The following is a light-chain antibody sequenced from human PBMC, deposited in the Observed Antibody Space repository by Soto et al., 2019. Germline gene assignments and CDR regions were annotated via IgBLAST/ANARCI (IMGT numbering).Light chain of an antibody. Sequence: EIVLTQSPATLSASPGERATLSCRASQSVSSSLAWYQQKPGHAPRLLIYDGSTRATGIPARFRGFGSGTEVTLTINSLQAEEFAVYYCHQYNDWPPVTFGGGTKVEIK. CDR2: DGS. J-gene: IGKJ4*02. CDR3: HQYNDWPPVT. V-gene: IGKV3-15*01. CDR1: QSVSSS.